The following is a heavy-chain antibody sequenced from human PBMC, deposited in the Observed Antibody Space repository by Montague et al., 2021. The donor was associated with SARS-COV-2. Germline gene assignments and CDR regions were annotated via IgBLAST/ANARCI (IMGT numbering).Heavy chain of an antibody. Sequence: SETLSLTCTVSGDSISSYYWSCIRHPPGKELEWIGYIYYSGSTNYNPSLNSRVTISVDTSTYQFSLKLNSMTAADTAVYYCARDRGGWRQLEAYFDYWGQGTLVTVSS. CDR2: IYYSGST. CDR3: ARDRGGWRQLEAYFDY. V-gene: IGHV4-59*01. D-gene: IGHD5-24*01. J-gene: IGHJ4*02. CDR1: GDSISSYY.